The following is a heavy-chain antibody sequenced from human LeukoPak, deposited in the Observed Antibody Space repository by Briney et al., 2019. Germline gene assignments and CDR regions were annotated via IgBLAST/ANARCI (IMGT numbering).Heavy chain of an antibody. V-gene: IGHV5-51*01. Sequence: NAGESLKISCKGSGYSFTSYWMSWVRQMPGKGLEWMGIIYPGDSDTSYSPSFQGQVTISGDKSISTAYLQWSSLKASDTAMYYCARPAYCSSTSCYEEPEYFQHWGQGTLVTVSS. CDR3: ARPAYCSSTSCYEEPEYFQH. D-gene: IGHD2-2*01. J-gene: IGHJ1*01. CDR2: IYPGDSDT. CDR1: GYSFTSYW.